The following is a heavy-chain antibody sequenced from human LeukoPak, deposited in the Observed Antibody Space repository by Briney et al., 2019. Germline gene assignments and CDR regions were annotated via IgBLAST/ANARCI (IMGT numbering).Heavy chain of an antibody. D-gene: IGHD2-15*01. CDR1: GFSVGSNY. V-gene: IGHV3-53*01. Sequence: GGSLRLSCAASGFSVGSNYMTWVRRAPGKGLEWVSVIYSGDNTYYADSVKGRFTISRDISKNTLCLQMNSLRAEDTATYYCARDTGSGYCSGGRCRGAFDIWGQGTTVTVSS. J-gene: IGHJ3*02. CDR3: ARDTGSGYCSGGRCRGAFDI. CDR2: IYSGDNT.